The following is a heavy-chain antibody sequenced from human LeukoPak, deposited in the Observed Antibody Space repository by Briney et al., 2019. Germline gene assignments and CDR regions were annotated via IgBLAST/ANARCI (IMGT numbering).Heavy chain of an antibody. CDR1: GGTFSSYA. D-gene: IGHD1-1*01. CDR2: IIPIFGTA. CDR3: AIARELEVGYYYYYYMDV. V-gene: IGHV1-69*05. Sequence: SVKVSCKASGGTFSSYAISWVRQAPGQGLEWMGGIIPIFGTANYAQKFQGRVTITTDESTSTAYMELNSLRSEDTAVYYCAIARELEVGYYYYYYMDVWGKGTTVTVSS. J-gene: IGHJ6*03.